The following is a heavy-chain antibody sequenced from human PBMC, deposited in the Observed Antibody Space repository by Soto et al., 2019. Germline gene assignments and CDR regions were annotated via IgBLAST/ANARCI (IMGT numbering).Heavy chain of an antibody. Sequence: GAALKISCKGSGYSFTTYWIGWVRQMPGKGLEWMGIIYPGDSDTRYSPSFQGQVTISADKSINTAYLQWSSLKASDTAMYYCARTGYTTGWYYYGMDVWGQGTTVTVSS. CDR3: ARTGYTTGWYYYGMDV. CDR1: GYSFTTYW. V-gene: IGHV5-51*01. J-gene: IGHJ6*02. CDR2: IYPGDSDT. D-gene: IGHD6-19*01.